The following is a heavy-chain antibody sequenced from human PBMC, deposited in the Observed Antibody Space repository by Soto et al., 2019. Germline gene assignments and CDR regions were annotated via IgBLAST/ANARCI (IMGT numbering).Heavy chain of an antibody. CDR1: GNTFNNNW. V-gene: IGHV5-51*01. Sequence: SLKISCQGSGNTFNNNWIAWVRQMPGKGLEWMGIIFPGDSDVKYSPSFQGQVTISVDKSIRTAYLQWSSLKASDTAMYYCASGGGNFDYWGQGTLVTVSS. D-gene: IGHD3-10*01. CDR3: ASGGGNFDY. CDR2: IFPGDSDV. J-gene: IGHJ4*02.